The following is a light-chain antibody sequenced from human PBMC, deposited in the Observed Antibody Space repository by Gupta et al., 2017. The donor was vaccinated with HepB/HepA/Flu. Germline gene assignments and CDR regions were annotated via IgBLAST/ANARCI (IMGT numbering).Light chain of an antibody. J-gene: IGKJ2*02. CDR2: DAS. CDR1: QSVNNY. CDR3: QQRINGHLPLGI. Sequence: EIVLTQSPATLSLSPGDRATLSCRASQSVNNYLAWYQQKPGQAPRLLIYDASKRATGGPARFSGSGFGIDCTLTISILDREECAVYYCQQRINGHLPLGIFGQGTKLEIK. V-gene: IGKV3-11*01.